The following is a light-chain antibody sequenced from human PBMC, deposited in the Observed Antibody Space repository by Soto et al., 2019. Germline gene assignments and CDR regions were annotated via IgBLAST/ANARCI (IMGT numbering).Light chain of an antibody. J-gene: IGLJ1*01. CDR2: EVT. CDR1: SSDVGRYNF. V-gene: IGLV2-8*01. Sequence: QSALTQPPSASGAPGQSVTISCTGTSSDVGRYNFVSWYQQHPGKAPKLMIFEVTKRPPGVPDRFSGAKSGNTASLTGSGLQADDEADYYCSSLAAGYNSPYVFGTGTKLTVL. CDR3: SSLAAGYNSPYV.